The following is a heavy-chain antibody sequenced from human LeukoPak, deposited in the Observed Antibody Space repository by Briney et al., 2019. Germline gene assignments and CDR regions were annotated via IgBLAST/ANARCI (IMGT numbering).Heavy chain of an antibody. Sequence: ASVKVSCKASGGTFSSYAISWVRQAPGQGLEWMGWISAYNGNTNYAQKLQGRVTMTTDTSTSTAYMELRSLRSDDTAVYYCARDIGITMVRGVPDYWGQGTLVTVSS. D-gene: IGHD3-10*01. J-gene: IGHJ4*02. V-gene: IGHV1-18*01. CDR2: ISAYNGNT. CDR1: GGTFSSYA. CDR3: ARDIGITMVRGVPDY.